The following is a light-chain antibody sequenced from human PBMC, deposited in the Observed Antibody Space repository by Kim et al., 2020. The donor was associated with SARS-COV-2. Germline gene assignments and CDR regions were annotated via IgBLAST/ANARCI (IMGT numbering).Light chain of an antibody. CDR2: KAS. CDR1: QSSSSW. Sequence: CASVGDRVTITCRASQSSSSWLAWYQQKPGKAPKLLIYKASSLESGVPSRFSGSGSGTEFTLTISSLQPDDFATYYCQQYNSYLYTFGQGTKLEI. CDR3: QQYNSYLYT. J-gene: IGKJ2*01. V-gene: IGKV1-5*03.